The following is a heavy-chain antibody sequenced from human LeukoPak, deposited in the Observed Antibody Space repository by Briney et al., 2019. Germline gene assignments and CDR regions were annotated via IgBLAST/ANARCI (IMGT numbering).Heavy chain of an antibody. J-gene: IGHJ4*02. Sequence: PGGSLRLSCAASGFTFSSYGMHWVRQAPGKGLEWVAVISYDGSNKYYADSVKGRFTISRDNSKNTLYLQMNSLRAEDTAVYYCARDALHPSLIGYCSSTSCYFSGFDYWGQGTLVTVSS. D-gene: IGHD2-2*01. CDR2: ISYDGSNK. V-gene: IGHV3-30*03. CDR3: ARDALHPSLIGYCSSTSCYFSGFDY. CDR1: GFTFSSYG.